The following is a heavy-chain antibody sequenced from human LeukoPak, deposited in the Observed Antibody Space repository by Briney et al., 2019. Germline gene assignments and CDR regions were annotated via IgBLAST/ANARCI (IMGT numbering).Heavy chain of an antibody. Sequence: ASVNVSCKASGYTFTSYYMHWVRQAPGQGLEWMGIINPSGGSTSYAQKFQGRVTMTRDTSTSTVYMELSSLRSEDTAVYYCARAAMVTQDYYYGMDVWGQGTTVTVSS. CDR3: ARAAMVTQDYYYGMDV. D-gene: IGHD5-18*01. CDR1: GYTFTSYY. CDR2: INPSGGST. V-gene: IGHV1-46*01. J-gene: IGHJ6*02.